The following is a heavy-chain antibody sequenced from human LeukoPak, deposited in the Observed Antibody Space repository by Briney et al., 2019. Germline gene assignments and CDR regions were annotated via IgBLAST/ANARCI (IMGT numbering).Heavy chain of an antibody. CDR2: IIPIFGTA. CDR3: TRDDFRTSYYYYYMDV. J-gene: IGHJ6*03. Sequence: SVKVSCKASGGTFSSYAISWVRQAPGQGREWMGGIIPIFGTANYAQKFQGRVTITADESTSTAYMELSSLRSEDTAVYYCTRDDFRTSYYYYYMDVWGKGTTGTVSS. CDR1: GGTFSSYA. V-gene: IGHV1-69*13. D-gene: IGHD3/OR15-3a*01.